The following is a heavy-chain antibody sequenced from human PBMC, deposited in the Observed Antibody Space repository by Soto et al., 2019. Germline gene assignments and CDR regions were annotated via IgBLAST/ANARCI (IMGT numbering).Heavy chain of an antibody. CDR1: GYTFSTSG. CDR2: ISTYNGDT. Sequence: QVQLVQSGAEVRKPGASVKVSCKASGYTFSTSGMSWLRQAPGQGLEWMGWISTYNGDTNDAPKFQDRVTMTSDTSTSTVYLELRSLRSDDTAVYYCARAGAAPYYYYGMDFWGQGTRLTVSS. J-gene: IGHJ6*02. V-gene: IGHV1-18*01. D-gene: IGHD2-15*01. CDR3: ARAGAAPYYYYGMDF.